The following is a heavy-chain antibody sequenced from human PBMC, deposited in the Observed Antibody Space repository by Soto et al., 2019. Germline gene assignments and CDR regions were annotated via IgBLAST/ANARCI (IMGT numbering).Heavy chain of an antibody. V-gene: IGHV3-43*01. D-gene: IGHD2-2*01. CDR3: VKERDDASWTAFDH. CDR2: IGRGSINT. CDR1: GFMFDDFS. J-gene: IGHJ4*02. Sequence: EVRLVESGGVVVQPGGSLRLSCAASGFMFDDFSMHWVRQAPGKGLEWVALIGRGSINTYYADSVRGRFIVSRDNSKNSLYLQMNSLRSEDTALYYCVKERDDASWTAFDHWGQGTLVTVSS.